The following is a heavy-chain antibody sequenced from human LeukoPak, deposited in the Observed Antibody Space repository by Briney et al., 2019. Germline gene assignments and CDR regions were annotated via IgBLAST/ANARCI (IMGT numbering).Heavy chain of an antibody. D-gene: IGHD6-19*01. CDR3: ARGSSGWYRRVYFDY. J-gene: IGHJ4*02. Sequence: SETLSLTCAVYGGSFSGYYWSWIRQPPGKGLEWIGEINHSGSTNYNPSLTSRVTISVDTSKNQFSLKLSSVTAADTAVYYCARGSSGWYRRVYFDYWGQGTLVTVSS. CDR1: GGSFSGYY. CDR2: INHSGST. V-gene: IGHV4-34*01.